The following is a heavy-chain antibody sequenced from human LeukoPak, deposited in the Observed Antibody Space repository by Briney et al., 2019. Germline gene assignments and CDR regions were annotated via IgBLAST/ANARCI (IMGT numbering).Heavy chain of an antibody. J-gene: IGHJ4*02. V-gene: IGHV3-30*04. CDR1: GFTFSSYA. Sequence: GGSLRLSCAASGFTFSSYAMHWVRQAPGKGLVWVAVISYDGSNKYYADSVKGRFTISRDNSKNTLYLQMNSLRAEDTAVYYCAREYSSGWYVPGDYWGQGTLVTVSS. CDR3: AREYSSGWYVPGDY. D-gene: IGHD6-19*01. CDR2: ISYDGSNK.